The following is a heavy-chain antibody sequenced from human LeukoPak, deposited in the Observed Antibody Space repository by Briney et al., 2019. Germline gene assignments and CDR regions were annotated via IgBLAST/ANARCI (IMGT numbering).Heavy chain of an antibody. CDR2: IIPIFGIA. V-gene: IGHV1-69*04. CDR1: GYTFKNYG. Sequence: ASVKVSCKASGYTFKNYGISWVRQAPGQGLEWMGRIIPIFGIANYAQKFQGRVTITADKSTSTAYMELSSLRSEDTAVYYCARRARGVRGVITYYFDYWGQGTLVTVSS. CDR3: ARRARGVRGVITYYFDY. J-gene: IGHJ4*02. D-gene: IGHD3-10*01.